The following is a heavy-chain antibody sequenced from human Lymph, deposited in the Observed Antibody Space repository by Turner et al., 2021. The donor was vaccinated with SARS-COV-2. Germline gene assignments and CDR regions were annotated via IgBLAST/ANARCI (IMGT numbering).Heavy chain of an antibody. CDR1: GFTFSTYA. CDR2: ISYDGSNK. Sequence: QVQPVESGGGVVQPGRSLRLSCAASGFTFSTYAIHWVRQAAGKGLEWVAVISYDGSNKYYADSVKGRFTISRDNSKNTLYLQMNSLRAEDTAVYYCARYGSCGYFYYGLDVWGQGTTVTVSS. D-gene: IGHD3-10*01. J-gene: IGHJ6*02. CDR3: ARYGSCGYFYYGLDV. V-gene: IGHV3-30*04.